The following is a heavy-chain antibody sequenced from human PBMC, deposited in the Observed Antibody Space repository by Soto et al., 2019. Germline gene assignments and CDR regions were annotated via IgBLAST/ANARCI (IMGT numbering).Heavy chain of an antibody. Sequence: SVKVSCKASGGTFSSYAISWVRQAPGQGLEWMGGIITIFGTANYAQKFQGRVTITADESTSTAYMELSSLRSEDTAVYYCAREGIAARRGRYYYGMDVWGQGTTVTVSS. CDR2: IITIFGTA. CDR3: AREGIAARRGRYYYGMDV. CDR1: GGTFSSYA. J-gene: IGHJ6*02. D-gene: IGHD6-6*01. V-gene: IGHV1-69*13.